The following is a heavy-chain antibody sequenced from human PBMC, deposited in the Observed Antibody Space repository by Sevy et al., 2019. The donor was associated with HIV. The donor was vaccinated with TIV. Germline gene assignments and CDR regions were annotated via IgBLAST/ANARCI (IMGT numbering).Heavy chain of an antibody. CDR3: TKTRPSQANVPISVEKSLXTAYLQWSSLKASDTAMYYCARTGDSSGRDNCFDP. CDR1: GYTFTSYW. Sequence: GESLKISCKGSGYTFTSYWISWVRQMPGKGLEWMGRIDPSDSYTHYNPSFQGHVTISVDKSINTAYLQWSSLKASDRSTLYPTKTRPSQANVPISVEKSLXTAYLQWSSLKASDTAMYYCARTGDSSGRDNCFDPWGQGTLVTVSS. CDR2: IDPSDSYT. D-gene: IGHD6-19*01. V-gene: IGHV5-10-1*01. J-gene: IGHJ5*02.